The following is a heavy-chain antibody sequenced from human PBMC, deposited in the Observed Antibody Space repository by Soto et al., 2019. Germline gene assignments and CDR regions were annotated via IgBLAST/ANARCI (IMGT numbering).Heavy chain of an antibody. V-gene: IGHV3-9*01. CDR1: GFTFDDYA. CDR3: AKGQLAYYYYYGMDV. CDR2: ISWNSGSI. Sequence: GGSLRLSCAASGFTFDDYAMHWVRQAPGKGLEWVSGISWNSGSIGYADSVKGRFTISRDNAKNSLYLQMNSLRAEDTALYYCAKGQLAYYYYYGMDVCGQGTTVIVSS. J-gene: IGHJ6*02. D-gene: IGHD6-13*01.